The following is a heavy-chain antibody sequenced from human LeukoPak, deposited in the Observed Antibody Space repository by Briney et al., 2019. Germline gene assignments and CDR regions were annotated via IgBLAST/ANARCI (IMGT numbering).Heavy chain of an antibody. Sequence: PGGSLRLSCSASGFTFSSYAMHWVRQAPGKGLGYVSAISSNGGSTYYADSVKGRFTISRDNSKNTLYLQMSSLRAEDTAVYYCVKDDSSSWYGWFDPWGQGTLVTVSS. CDR2: ISSNGGST. V-gene: IGHV3-64D*06. J-gene: IGHJ5*02. CDR3: VKDDSSSWYGWFDP. D-gene: IGHD6-13*01. CDR1: GFTFSSYA.